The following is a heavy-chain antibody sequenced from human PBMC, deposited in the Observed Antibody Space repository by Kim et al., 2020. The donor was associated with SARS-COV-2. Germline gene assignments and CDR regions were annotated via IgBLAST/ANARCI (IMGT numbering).Heavy chain of an antibody. CDR1: EFTFSNYA. CDR3: ARAGERGYCSGGGSHSISY. V-gene: IGHV3-23*01. D-gene: IGHD2-15*01. CDR2: ISASGTYT. J-gene: IGHJ4*02. Sequence: GGSLRLSCAASEFTFSNYAMTWVRQAPGKGLEWVSTISASGTYTYYTGSVKGRFTISRDNSKNMLYLQMNSLTAEDTAVFYCARAGERGYCSGGGSHSISYWGQGTLVSVSA.